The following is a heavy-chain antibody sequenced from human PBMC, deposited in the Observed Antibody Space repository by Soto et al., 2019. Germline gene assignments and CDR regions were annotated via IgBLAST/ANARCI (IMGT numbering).Heavy chain of an antibody. Sequence: PSETLSLTCTVSGGSISSYYWSWIRQPPGKGLEWIGYIYYSGSTNYNPSLKSRVTISVDTSKNQFSLKLSSVTAADTAVYYCARKNPTNWFDPWGQGTLVTVSS. V-gene: IGHV4-59*01. D-gene: IGHD1-1*01. J-gene: IGHJ5*02. CDR3: ARKNPTNWFDP. CDR1: GGSISSYY. CDR2: IYYSGST.